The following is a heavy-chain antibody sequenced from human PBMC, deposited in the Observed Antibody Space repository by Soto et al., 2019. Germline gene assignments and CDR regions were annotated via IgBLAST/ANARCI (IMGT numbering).Heavy chain of an antibody. CDR3: AGAMVPTYYFDY. V-gene: IGHV1-46*01. J-gene: IGHJ4*02. Sequence: ASVKVSCKASGYTFTSYYMHWVRQAPGQGLEWMGIINPSGGSTSYAQKFQGRVTMTRDTSTSTVYMELSSLRSEDTAVYYCAGAMVPTYYFDYWGQGTLVTVSS. CDR2: INPSGGST. D-gene: IGHD3-10*01. CDR1: GYTFTSYY.